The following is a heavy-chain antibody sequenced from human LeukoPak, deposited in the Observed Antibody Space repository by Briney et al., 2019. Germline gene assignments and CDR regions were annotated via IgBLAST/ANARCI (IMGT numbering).Heavy chain of an antibody. CDR3: ARHGNHVGGIQLWLSLDY. Sequence: SEPLSLPCPVSGGSISSFYWSWIRQPPGKGLEWIGYISYIGSTNYNPSLKSRVTISVDTSKNQFSLKLSSVTAADTAVYYCARHGNHVGGIQLWLSLDYWGQGTLVTVSS. CDR2: ISYIGST. J-gene: IGHJ4*02. D-gene: IGHD5-18*01. CDR1: GGSISSFY. V-gene: IGHV4-59*08.